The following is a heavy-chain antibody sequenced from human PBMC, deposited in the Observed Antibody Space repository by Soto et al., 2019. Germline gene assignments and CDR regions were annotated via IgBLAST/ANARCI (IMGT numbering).Heavy chain of an antibody. CDR2: ISTDGSIT. CDR1: GLIFSNYK. Sequence: GGSLRLSCAASGLIFSNYKMHWVRQAPGKGLVWVSRISTDGSITDYADSVKGRFTVSRDNAKNTLYLQMNSLRAEDTAVYYCARDTDGLHYWGQGALVTVSS. J-gene: IGHJ4*02. V-gene: IGHV3-74*01. CDR3: ARDTDGLHY.